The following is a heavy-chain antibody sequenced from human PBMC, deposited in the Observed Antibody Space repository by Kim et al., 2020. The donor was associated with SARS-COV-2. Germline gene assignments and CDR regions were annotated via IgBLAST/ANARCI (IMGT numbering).Heavy chain of an antibody. CDR1: GYTFTSYA. D-gene: IGHD6-19*01. Sequence: ASVKVSCKASGYTFTSYAMNWVRQAPGQGLEWMGWINTNTGNPTYAQGFTGRFVFSLDTSVSTAYLQISSLKAEDTAVYYCARVYSGSPKFFYFDYWGQGTLVTVSS. V-gene: IGHV7-4-1*02. CDR3: ARVYSGSPKFFYFDY. J-gene: IGHJ4*02. CDR2: INTNTGNP.